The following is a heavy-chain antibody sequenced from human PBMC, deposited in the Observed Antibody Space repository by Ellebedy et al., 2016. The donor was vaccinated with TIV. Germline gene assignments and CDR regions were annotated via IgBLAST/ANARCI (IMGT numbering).Heavy chain of an antibody. CDR1: GVSISGGTYY. CDR2: IYYSGYT. CDR3: ARGRWLQPYFDY. D-gene: IGHD5-24*01. J-gene: IGHJ4*02. V-gene: IGHV4-31*03. Sequence: MPSETLSLTCTVSGVSISGGTYYWSWIRQHPGKGLEWIGYIYYSGYTYYNPSLKSRVTMSVDTSKNHFSLKLSPVTAADTAVYYCARGRWLQPYFDYWGQGTPVTVSS.